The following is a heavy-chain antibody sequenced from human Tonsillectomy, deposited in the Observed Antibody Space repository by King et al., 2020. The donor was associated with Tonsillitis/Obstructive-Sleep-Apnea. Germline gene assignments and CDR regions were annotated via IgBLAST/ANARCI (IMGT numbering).Heavy chain of an antibody. V-gene: IGHV3-20*04. CDR3: VRAAGLLNEFDY. Sequence: VQLVESGGGVVRPGGSLRLSCAASGYPFTDYGMSWVRQAPGKGLEWVSGVNWNGGSASYADSVKGRFTISRDNAKKFLYLQMNSLRVEDTALYYCVRAAGLLNEFDYWGQGTLVTVSS. J-gene: IGHJ4*02. CDR1: GYPFTDYG. D-gene: IGHD2-15*01. CDR2: VNWNGGSA.